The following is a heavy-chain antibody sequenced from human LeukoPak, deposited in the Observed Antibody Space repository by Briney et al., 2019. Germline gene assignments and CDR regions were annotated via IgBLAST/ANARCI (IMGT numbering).Heavy chain of an antibody. CDR1: GYTFTGYY. J-gene: IGHJ6*02. Sequence: GASVKVSCKASGYTFTGYYMHWVRQAPGQGLEWMGWINPNSGGTNYAQKFQGRVTTTRDTSISTAYMELGRLRSDDTAVYYCASGCSSTSCYPGGIYYYGMDVWGQGTTVTVSS. D-gene: IGHD2-2*01. CDR2: INPNSGGT. V-gene: IGHV1-2*02. CDR3: ASGCSSTSCYPGGIYYYGMDV.